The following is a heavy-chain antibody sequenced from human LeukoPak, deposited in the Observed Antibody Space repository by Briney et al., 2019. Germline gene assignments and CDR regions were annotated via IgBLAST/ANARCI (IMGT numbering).Heavy chain of an antibody. CDR2: ISSSSKYI. CDR3: ARDLGIVVVPASWFYP. D-gene: IGHD2-2*03. V-gene: IGHV3-21*01. Sequence: NSGGSLRLSCAASGFTFSTYSMNWVRQAPGRGLEWVSSISSSSKYIYYADSVKGRFTISRDDAKNSLSLQMNSLRAQDTAVYYCARDLGIVVVPASWFYPWGQGTLVTVSS. CDR1: GFTFSTYS. J-gene: IGHJ5*02.